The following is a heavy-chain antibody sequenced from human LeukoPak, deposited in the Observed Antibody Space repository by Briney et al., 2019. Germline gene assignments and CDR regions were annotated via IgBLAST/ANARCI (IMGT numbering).Heavy chain of an antibody. D-gene: IGHD4-11*01. J-gene: IGHJ6*04. Sequence: GGSLRLSCAASGFTFSGYAMSWVRQAPGKGLKWVSAISDSGGFTYYGDSAKGRFTISRDNSKNRVYLQMNSLRAEDTAVYYCAKEDLYTGMDVWGKGTTVTVSS. CDR3: AKEDLYTGMDV. CDR1: GFTFSGYA. CDR2: ISDSGGFT. V-gene: IGHV3-23*01.